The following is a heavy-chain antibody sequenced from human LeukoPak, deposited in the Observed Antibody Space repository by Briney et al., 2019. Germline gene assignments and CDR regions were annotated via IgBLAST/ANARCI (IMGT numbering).Heavy chain of an antibody. J-gene: IGHJ4*02. V-gene: IGHV3-30-3*01. CDR1: GFTFSSYA. D-gene: IGHD6-19*01. Sequence: GRSLRLSCAASGFTFSSYAMHWVRQAPGKGLEWVAVISYDGSNKYYADSVKGRFTISRDNSKNTLYLQMNSLRAEDTAVYYCARDPKLIAVAGTLWDYWGQGTLVTVPS. CDR3: ARDPKLIAVAGTLWDY. CDR2: ISYDGSNK.